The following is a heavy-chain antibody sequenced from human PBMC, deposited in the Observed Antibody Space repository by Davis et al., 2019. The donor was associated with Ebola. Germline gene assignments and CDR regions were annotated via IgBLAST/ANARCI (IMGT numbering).Heavy chain of an antibody. CDR3: ARDPFCTNTDCSQRLYDCHYMDI. CDR2: NNDNGNNT. D-gene: IGHD2-8*01. V-gene: IGHV3-11*04. CDR1: GFSFRDYD. Sequence: PGGSLRLSCTVSGFSFRDYDTRSVRQAPGERLEWISLNNDNGNNTYYADSVKCRFTVSRDNAKSSLSLQMDSLRVEDTAVYYCARDPFCTNTDCSQRLYDCHYMDIWGNGTTVTVSS. J-gene: IGHJ6*03.